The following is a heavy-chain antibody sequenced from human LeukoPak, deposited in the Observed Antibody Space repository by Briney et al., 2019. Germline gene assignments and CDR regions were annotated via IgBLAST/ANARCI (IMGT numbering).Heavy chain of an antibody. J-gene: IGHJ4*02. CDR1: GYTFTSYG. CDR3: ARASELLWFGELVDY. D-gene: IGHD3-10*01. Sequence: ASVKVSCKASGYTFTSYGISWVRQAPGQGLEWMGWISAYNGNTNYAQQLQGRVTMTTDTSTSTAYMELRSLRSDDTAVYYCARASELLWFGELVDYWGQGTLVTVSS. V-gene: IGHV1-18*01. CDR2: ISAYNGNT.